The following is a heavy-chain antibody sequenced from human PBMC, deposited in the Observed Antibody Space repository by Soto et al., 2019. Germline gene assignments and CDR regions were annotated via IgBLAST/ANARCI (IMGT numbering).Heavy chain of an antibody. CDR3: ARHKPPMVREPGAYYYYYGMDV. D-gene: IGHD3-10*01. CDR1: GGSISSYY. V-gene: IGHV4-59*08. CDR2: IYYSGST. J-gene: IGHJ6*02. Sequence: SETLSLTCTVSGGSISSYYWSWIRQPPGKGLEWIGYIYYSGSTNYNPSLKSRVTISVDTSKNQFSLKLSSVTAADTAVYYCARHKPPMVREPGAYYYYYGMDVWGQGTTVTVSS.